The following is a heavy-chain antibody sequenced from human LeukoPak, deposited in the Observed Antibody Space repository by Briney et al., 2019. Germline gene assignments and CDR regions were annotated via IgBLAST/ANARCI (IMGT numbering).Heavy chain of an antibody. CDR2: ISSSSNYI. Sequence: GGSLRLSCAASGFTFSSYSMNWVRQAPGKGLEWVSSISSSSNYIYYADSVKGRFTISRDNAKNSLYLQMNSLRAEDTAVYYCARAGSGRSPDWFDPWGQGTLVTVSS. V-gene: IGHV3-21*01. CDR3: ARAGSGRSPDWFDP. J-gene: IGHJ5*02. CDR1: GFTFSSYS. D-gene: IGHD1-26*01.